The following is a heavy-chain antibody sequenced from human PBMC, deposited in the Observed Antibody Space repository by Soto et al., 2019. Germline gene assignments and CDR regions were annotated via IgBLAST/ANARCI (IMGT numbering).Heavy chain of an antibody. CDR1: GYTFTSYG. Sequence: ASVKVSCKASGYTFTSYGISWARQAPGQGLEWMGWISAYNGNTNYAQKLQGRVTMTTDTSTSTAYMELRSLRSDDTAVYYCARVGYYYDFIGYYTTDYYGMDVWGQGSTVPVSS. CDR3: ARVGYYYDFIGYYTTDYYGMDV. CDR2: ISAYNGNT. D-gene: IGHD3-22*01. V-gene: IGHV1-18*01. J-gene: IGHJ6*02.